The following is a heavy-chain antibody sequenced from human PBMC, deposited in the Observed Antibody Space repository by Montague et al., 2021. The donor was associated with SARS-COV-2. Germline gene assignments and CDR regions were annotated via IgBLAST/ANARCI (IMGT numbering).Heavy chain of an antibody. Sequence: SETLSLTCTVSGGSISNYYWSWIRQSPGKGLEWIAYMYYSGSTNYNPSLKSRATISVDTSKNQFSLTLSSMTAADTAVYYCARGRGGTVFGVLGAYYGVDIWGQGTPVTVS. D-gene: IGHD3-3*01. CDR2: MYYSGST. V-gene: IGHV4-59*01. J-gene: IGHJ6*02. CDR3: ARGRGGTVFGVLGAYYGVDI. CDR1: GGSISNYY.